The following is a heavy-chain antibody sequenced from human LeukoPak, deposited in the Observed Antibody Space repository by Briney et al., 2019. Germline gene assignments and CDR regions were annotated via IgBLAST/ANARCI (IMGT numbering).Heavy chain of an antibody. CDR2: ISGSGGST. CDR1: GFTFSSYA. D-gene: IGHD5-24*01. V-gene: IGHV3-23*01. J-gene: IGHJ4*02. CDR3: AKVGMATTGVDY. Sequence: PGGSLRLSCAASGFTFSSYAMSWVHQAPGKGLEWVSAISGSGGSTYYADSVKGRFTISRDNSKNTLYLQMNSLRAEDTAVYYCAKVGMATTGVDYWGQGTLVTVSS.